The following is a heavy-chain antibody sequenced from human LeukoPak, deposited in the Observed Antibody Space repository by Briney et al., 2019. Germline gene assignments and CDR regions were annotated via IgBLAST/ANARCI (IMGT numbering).Heavy chain of an antibody. CDR2: ISSSSSSYI. D-gene: IGHD6-19*01. CDR1: GFTFSSYA. Sequence: GGSLRLSCAASGFTFSSYAMSWVRQAPGKGLEWVSAISSSSSSYIYYADSVKGRFTISRDNAKNSLYLQMNSLRAEDTAVYYCARGASSSGWSFDYWGQGTLVTVSS. V-gene: IGHV3-21*01. CDR3: ARGASSSGWSFDY. J-gene: IGHJ4*02.